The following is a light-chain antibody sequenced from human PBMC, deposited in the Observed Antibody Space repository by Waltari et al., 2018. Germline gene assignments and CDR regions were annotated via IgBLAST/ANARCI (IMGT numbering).Light chain of an antibody. CDR3: SSYISSSTLEV. Sequence: QSALTQPASVSGSPGQSITISCTGTSSDVGAYNYVSWYQQHPGKAPKLMIFDVSNRPSGVSNRFSGPKSGNTASLTISGLQAEDEADYYCSSYISSSTLEVFGGGTSLTVL. CDR1: SSDVGAYNY. V-gene: IGLV2-14*03. CDR2: DVS. J-gene: IGLJ2*01.